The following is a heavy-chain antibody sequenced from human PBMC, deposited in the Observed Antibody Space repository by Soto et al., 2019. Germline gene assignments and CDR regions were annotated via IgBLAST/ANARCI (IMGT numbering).Heavy chain of an antibody. CDR3: AKDERYNWNPIGWFDP. CDR2: ISAYNGNT. J-gene: IGHJ5*02. V-gene: IGHV1-18*01. D-gene: IGHD1-1*01. CDR1: GYTFTSYG. Sequence: QVQLVQSGAEVKKPGASVKVSCKASGYTFTSYGISWVRQAPGQGLEWMGWISAYNGNTNYAQKLQGRVTMTTDTSTSTAYMELRSLRSDDTAVYYCAKDERYNWNPIGWFDPWGQGTLVTVSS.